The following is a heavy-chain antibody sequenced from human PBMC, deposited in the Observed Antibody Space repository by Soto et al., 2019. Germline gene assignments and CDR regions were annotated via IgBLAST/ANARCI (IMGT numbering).Heavy chain of an antibody. CDR1: GFTFSSYG. Sequence: QVQLVESGGGVVQPGRSLRLSCAASGFTFSSYGMHWVRQAPGKGLEWVAVIWYDGSNKYYADSVKGRFTISRDNSKNTLYLXXNSLRAEDTAVYYXXRDLTMVRGASRGLNWFDPWGQGTLVTVSS. D-gene: IGHD3-10*01. V-gene: IGHV3-33*01. CDR3: XRDLTMVRGASRGLNWFDP. CDR2: IWYDGSNK. J-gene: IGHJ5*02.